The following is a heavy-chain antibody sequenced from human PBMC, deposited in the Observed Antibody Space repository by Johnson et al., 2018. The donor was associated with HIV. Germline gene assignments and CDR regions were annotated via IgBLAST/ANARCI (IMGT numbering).Heavy chain of an antibody. J-gene: IGHJ3*02. V-gene: IGHV3-49*04. CDR3: APYCTSTSCFDDGLDI. Sequence: EVQLVESGGGLVQPGRSLRLSCTASGFSFGDYAMSWVRQSPGKGLEWVGFIRSKLYGGTTEYAPSVEGRFSISRDDYKGIAYLQMNSLKSEDTAVYYCAPYCTSTSCFDDGLDIWGQGTMVTVSS. D-gene: IGHD2-2*01. CDR1: GFSFGDYA. CDR2: IRSKLYGGTT.